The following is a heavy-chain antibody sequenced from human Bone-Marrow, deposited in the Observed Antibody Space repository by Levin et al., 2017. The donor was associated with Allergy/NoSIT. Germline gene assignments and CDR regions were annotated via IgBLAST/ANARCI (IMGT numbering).Heavy chain of an antibody. V-gene: IGHV3-7*04. CDR3: ARINYYDSSGYYGAFDI. D-gene: IGHD3-22*01. CDR1: GFTFSSYW. Sequence: SCAASGFTFSSYWMSWVRQAPGKGLEWVANIKQDGSEKYYVDSVKGRFTISRDNAKNSLYLQMNSLRAEDTAVYYCARINYYDSSGYYGAFDIWGQGTMVTVSS. CDR2: IKQDGSEK. J-gene: IGHJ3*02.